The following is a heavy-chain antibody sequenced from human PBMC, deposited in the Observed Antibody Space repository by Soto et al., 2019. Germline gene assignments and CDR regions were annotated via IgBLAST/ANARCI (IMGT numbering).Heavy chain of an antibody. J-gene: IGHJ4*02. V-gene: IGHV1-69*13. D-gene: IGHD4-17*01. CDR3: ARDSYDYGDSPY. CDR2: IIPIFGTA. Sequence: ASVKVSCKASGGTFSSYAISWVRQAPGQGLEWMGGIIPIFGTANYAQKFQGRVTMTADESTSTAYMELRSLRSDDTAVYYCARDSYDYGDSPYWGQGTLVTVSS. CDR1: GGTFSSYA.